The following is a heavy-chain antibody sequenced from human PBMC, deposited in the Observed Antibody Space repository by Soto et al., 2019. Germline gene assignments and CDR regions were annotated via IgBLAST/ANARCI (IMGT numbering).Heavy chain of an antibody. J-gene: IGHJ4*02. CDR3: AKVWFGEYSYFEY. CDR1: GFTFSSYA. D-gene: IGHD3-10*01. Sequence: GSLRLSCAASGFTFSSYAMSWVRQAPGKGLEWVSAISGRDGTTYYADSVKGRFTISRDNSKNTLYLQMNGLRAEDTAVYYCAKVWFGEYSYFEYWGQGTLVTVSS. CDR2: ISGRDGTT. V-gene: IGHV3-23*01.